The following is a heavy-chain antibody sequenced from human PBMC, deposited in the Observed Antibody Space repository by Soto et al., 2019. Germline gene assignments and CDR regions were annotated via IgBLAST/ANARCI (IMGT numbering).Heavy chain of an antibody. CDR1: GYTFTSYG. V-gene: IGHV1-18*01. CDR3: ARLELTYYYGSGSPTPDH. CDR2: ISAYNGNT. D-gene: IGHD3-10*01. J-gene: IGHJ4*02. Sequence: QVQLVQSGAEVKKPGASVKVSCKASGYTFTSYGISWVRQAPGQGLEWMGWISAYNGNTNYAQKLQGRVTMTTDTATSTAYMELRSLKSDDTAVYYFARLELTYYYGSGSPTPDHWGQGTLVTVSS.